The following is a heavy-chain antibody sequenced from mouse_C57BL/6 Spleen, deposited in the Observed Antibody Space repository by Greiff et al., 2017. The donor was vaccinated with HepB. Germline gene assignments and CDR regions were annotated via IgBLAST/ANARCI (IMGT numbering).Heavy chain of an antibody. Sequence: EVMLVESGGGLVKPGGSLKLSCAASGFTFSSYTMSWVRQTPERRLEWVATISGGGGNTYYPDSVKGRFTISRDNAKNTLYLQMSSLRSEDTALYYCARRGLITTKDYFDYWGQGTTLTVSS. CDR3: ARRGLITTKDYFDY. D-gene: IGHD1-1*01. CDR1: GFTFSSYT. J-gene: IGHJ2*01. CDR2: ISGGGGNT. V-gene: IGHV5-9*01.